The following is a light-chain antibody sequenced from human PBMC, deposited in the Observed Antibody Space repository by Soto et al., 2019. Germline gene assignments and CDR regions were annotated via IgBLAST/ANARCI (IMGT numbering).Light chain of an antibody. V-gene: IGKV1-39*01. CDR2: AAS. Sequence: DIQMTQSPSSLSASVGDRVTITCRASQSISTYLNWYQQKPGKAPKLLIYAASSLQSGVPSRFSGSGSGTDFTLTISSLQPEYFATYYCQQSYSIPRTFGQGTNLEIK. CDR3: QQSYSIPRT. J-gene: IGKJ2*01. CDR1: QSISTY.